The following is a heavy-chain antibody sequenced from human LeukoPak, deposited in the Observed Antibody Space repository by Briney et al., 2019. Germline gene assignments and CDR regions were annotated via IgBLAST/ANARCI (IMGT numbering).Heavy chain of an antibody. CDR3: ARATYYYYGMDV. CDR2: IYYSGST. V-gene: IGHV4-59*01. J-gene: IGHJ6*02. Sequence: SETLSLTCTVSGGSISSYYWSWIRQPPGKGLEWIGYIYYSGSTIYNPSLKSRVTISIDRSKNQFSLKLSSVTAADTAVYYCARATYYYYGMDVWGQGTTVTVSS. CDR1: GGSISSYY.